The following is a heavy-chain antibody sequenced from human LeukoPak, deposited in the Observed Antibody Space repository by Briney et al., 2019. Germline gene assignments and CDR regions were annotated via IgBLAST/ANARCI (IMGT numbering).Heavy chain of an antibody. J-gene: IGHJ4*02. V-gene: IGHV3-9*03. CDR2: ISWNSGSI. D-gene: IGHD5-24*01. CDR3: AKGDGYTLRGAFDY. Sequence: GGSLRLSCAASGFTFDDYAMHWVRQAPGKGLEWVSGISWNSGSIGYADSVKGRFAISRDNAENSLYLQMNSLRADDMALYYCAKGDGYTLRGAFDYWGQETLVTVSS. CDR1: GFTFDDYA.